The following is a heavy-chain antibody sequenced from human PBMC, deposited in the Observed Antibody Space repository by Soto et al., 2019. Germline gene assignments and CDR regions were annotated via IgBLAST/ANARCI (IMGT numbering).Heavy chain of an antibody. J-gene: IGHJ5*02. CDR1: GGSISSYY. CDR3: ARFRGITISPTSAWFDP. D-gene: IGHD3-3*01. Sequence: PSETLSLTCTVSGGSISSYYWSWIRQPPGKGLEWIGYIYYSGSTNYNPSLKSRVTISVDTSKNQFSLKLSSVTAADTAVYYCARFRGITISPTSAWFDPWGQGTLVTVSS. CDR2: IYYSGST. V-gene: IGHV4-59*01.